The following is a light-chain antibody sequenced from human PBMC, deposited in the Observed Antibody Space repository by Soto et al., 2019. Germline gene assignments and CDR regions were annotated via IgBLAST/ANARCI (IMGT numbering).Light chain of an antibody. Sequence: QSVLTQPASVSGSPGQSITISCTGTSSDVGGYNYVSWYQQHPGKAPKLVIFEVRNRPSGVSNRFSASKSGNTASLTISGLQAEDEADYFCSSSTSTSALVFGTGTKVTVL. J-gene: IGLJ1*01. CDR2: EVR. V-gene: IGLV2-14*01. CDR1: SSDVGGYNY. CDR3: SSSTSTSALV.